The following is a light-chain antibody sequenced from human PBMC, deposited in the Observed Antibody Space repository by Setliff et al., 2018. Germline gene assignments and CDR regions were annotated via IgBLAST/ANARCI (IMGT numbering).Light chain of an antibody. CDR2: DVS. J-gene: IGLJ1*01. CDR3: CAYTASTTYV. V-gene: IGLV2-14*03. CDR1: SNDVGAYDL. Sequence: QSVLTQPASVSGSPGQSITIPCSGTSNDVGAYDLVSWYQQHPGKVPKLIIFDVSNRPSGVSHRFSGSKSGNTASLTISGLQADDEADYYCCAYTASTTYVFVNWDQGHRP.